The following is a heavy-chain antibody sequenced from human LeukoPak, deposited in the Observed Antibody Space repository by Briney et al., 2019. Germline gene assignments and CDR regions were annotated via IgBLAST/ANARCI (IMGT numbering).Heavy chain of an antibody. J-gene: IGHJ5*02. CDR3: ARRGRDGYNIGYWFGP. CDR2: IYPGDSDT. Sequence: GESLKISCKGSGYSFTSYWIGWVRQMPGKGLEWMGIIYPGDSDTRYSPSFQGQVTISADKSISTAYLQWSSLKASDTAMYYCARRGRDGYNIGYWFGPWGQGTLVTVSS. CDR1: GYSFTSYW. D-gene: IGHD5-24*01. V-gene: IGHV5-51*01.